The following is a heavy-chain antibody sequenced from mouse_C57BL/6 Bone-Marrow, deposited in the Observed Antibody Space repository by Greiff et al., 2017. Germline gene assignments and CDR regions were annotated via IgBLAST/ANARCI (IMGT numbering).Heavy chain of an antibody. CDR1: GYTFTDYN. CDR2: INPNNGGT. CDR3: AREGFYYYGFAY. D-gene: IGHD1-1*01. Sequence: EVQLQQSGPELVKPGASVKMSCKASGYTFTDYNMHWVKQSHGKSLEWIGYINPNNGGTSYNQKFKGKATLTVNKSSSTAYMELRSLTSEDSAVYYCAREGFYYYGFAYWGQGTLVTVSA. J-gene: IGHJ3*01. V-gene: IGHV1-22*01.